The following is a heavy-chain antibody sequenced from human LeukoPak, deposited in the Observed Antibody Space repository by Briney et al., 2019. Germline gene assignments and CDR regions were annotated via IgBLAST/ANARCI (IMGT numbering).Heavy chain of an antibody. CDR2: INDSGRI. J-gene: IGHJ6*03. Sequence: SETLSLTCAVYGGSFSNYYWSWIRQPPGKGLEWIGEINDSGRINYNTPLMSRVDVSVDTSKNQFSLRLTSVTATDTAVYYCARRWNYGRNYYIDVWGNGATVSVSS. V-gene: IGHV4-34*01. CDR1: GGSFSNYY. CDR3: ARRWNYGRNYYIDV. D-gene: IGHD1-7*01.